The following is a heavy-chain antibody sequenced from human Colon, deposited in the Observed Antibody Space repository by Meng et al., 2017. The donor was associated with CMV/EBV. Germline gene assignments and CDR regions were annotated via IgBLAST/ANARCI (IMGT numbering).Heavy chain of an antibody. CDR1: GFSFSDYC. CDR2: ISGSGSSI. Sequence: GESLKISCAASGFSFSDYCMNWIRQAPGKGLEWVSYISGSGSSIYYADSVKGRFTISRDNAKNSLYLQMNSLRAEDTAVYYCARKFRFGWWWGFWGQGALVTVSS. D-gene: IGHD2-21*01. J-gene: IGHJ4*02. V-gene: IGHV3-11*04. CDR3: ARKFRFGWWWGF.